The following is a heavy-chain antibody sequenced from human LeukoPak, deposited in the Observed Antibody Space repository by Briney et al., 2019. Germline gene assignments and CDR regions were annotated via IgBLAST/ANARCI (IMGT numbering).Heavy chain of an antibody. J-gene: IGHJ4*02. CDR2: IFHSGST. D-gene: IGHD5-12*01. CDR3: ARESGYSGPFDN. Sequence: SETLSLTCAVSGGSISSTYWWSWVRQPPGKGLECIGEIFHSGSTNYNPSLKSRVTISVDKSKNQFSLKLSSVTAADTAVYYCARESGYSGPFDNWRQGTLVTVSS. V-gene: IGHV4-4*02. CDR1: GGSISSTYW.